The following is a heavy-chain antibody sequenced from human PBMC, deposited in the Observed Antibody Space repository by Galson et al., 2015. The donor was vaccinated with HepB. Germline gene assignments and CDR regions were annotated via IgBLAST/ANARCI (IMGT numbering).Heavy chain of an antibody. CDR1: GFSFSTYA. CDR2: IGGSGGRI. CDR3: ARPIVRGEGWFDP. J-gene: IGHJ5*02. D-gene: IGHD3-10*01. V-gene: IGHV3-23*01. Sequence: SLRLSCAASGFSFSTYAMSWVRQAPGKGLEWVSGIGGSGGRIDYADSVKGRFTLSRDNSKNTMYLQMYSLRDEDTAIYYCARPIVRGEGWFDPWGQGTLVTVSS.